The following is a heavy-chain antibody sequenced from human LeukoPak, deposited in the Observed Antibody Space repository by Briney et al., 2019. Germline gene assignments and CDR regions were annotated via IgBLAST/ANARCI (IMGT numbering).Heavy chain of an antibody. CDR2: FDPEDGET. CDR1: GYTLTELS. D-gene: IGHD4-17*01. V-gene: IGHV1-24*01. J-gene: IGHJ5*02. Sequence: ASVKVSRKVSGYTLTELSMHWVRQAPGKGLEWMGGFDPEDGETIYAQKFQGRVTMTEDTSTDTAYMELSSLRSEDTAVYYCATAAPYGDYRNWFDPWGQGTLVTVSS. CDR3: ATAAPYGDYRNWFDP.